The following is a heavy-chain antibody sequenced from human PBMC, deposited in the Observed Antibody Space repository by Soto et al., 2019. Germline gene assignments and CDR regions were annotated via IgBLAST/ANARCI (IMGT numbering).Heavy chain of an antibody. Sequence: SETLSLTCSVSGGSISYNSYSWGWIRQPPGKGLDWVGGIFYTGTTYYSPSLKDRVTISVYTSKKSFSLNLTSVTAADTAVYFCARLVVVAPVANAWGQGTLVTVSS. J-gene: IGHJ5*02. V-gene: IGHV4-39*02. CDR3: ARLVVVAPVANA. CDR2: IFYTGTT. CDR1: GGSISYNSYS. D-gene: IGHD2-15*01.